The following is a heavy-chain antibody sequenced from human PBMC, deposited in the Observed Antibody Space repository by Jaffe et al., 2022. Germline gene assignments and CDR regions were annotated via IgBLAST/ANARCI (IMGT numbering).Heavy chain of an antibody. D-gene: IGHD3-10*01. CDR2: VYNIWNT. V-gene: IGHV4-61*08. Sequence: QVQLQESGPGLVQPSETLSLTCNVSGASVSSGGYHWSWIRQPPGKGLEWIGYVYNIWNTNYNPSLKSRVTISVDTSKNQVSLRLSSVAAGDTAVYYCAREGGATMMVQGIVYDAYDVWGQGTMVTVSS. CDR1: GASVSSGGYH. CDR3: AREGGATMMVQGIVYDAYDV. J-gene: IGHJ3*01.